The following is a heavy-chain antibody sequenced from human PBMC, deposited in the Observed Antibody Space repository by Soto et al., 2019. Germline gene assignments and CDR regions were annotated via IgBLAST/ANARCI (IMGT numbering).Heavy chain of an antibody. CDR2: IHDVGNA. J-gene: IGHJ4*01. Sequence: SETLSLTCTVSGDSITKSLYYRAWVRQTPGKGLEWIASIHDVGNAYYNPSLQSRVTISVYASKNQFSLELQSVTASDSAVYYCARVPYYDSGGDGPYFFDYWGQGTLVAISS. CDR3: ARVPYYDSGGDGPYFFDY. D-gene: IGHD3-22*01. V-gene: IGHV4-39*01. CDR1: GDSITKSLYY.